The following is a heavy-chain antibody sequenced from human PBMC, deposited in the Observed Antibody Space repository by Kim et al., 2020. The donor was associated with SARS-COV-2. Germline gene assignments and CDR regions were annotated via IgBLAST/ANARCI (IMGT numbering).Heavy chain of an antibody. CDR2: TYYRSKWYN. CDR1: GDSVSSNSAA. J-gene: IGHJ6*02. V-gene: IGHV6-1*01. D-gene: IGHD4-17*01. CDR3: ARDPTTLKGLWGYYYYGMDV. Sequence: SQTLSLTCAISGDSVSSNSAAWNWIRQSPSRGLEWLGRTYYRSKWYNDYTVSVKSRITIHPDTSKNHFSLQLNSVTPEDTAVYYCARDPTTLKGLWGYYYYGMDVWGQGTTVAVSS.